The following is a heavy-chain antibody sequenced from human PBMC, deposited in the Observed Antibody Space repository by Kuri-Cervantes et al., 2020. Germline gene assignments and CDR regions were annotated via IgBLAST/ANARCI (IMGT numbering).Heavy chain of an antibody. CDR2: ISYDGSNK. CDR1: GFTFSSYA. D-gene: IGHD6-13*01. CDR3: ARGGAAGTGYWFDP. Sequence: GESLKISCAASGFTFSSYAMHWVRQAPGKGLEWLAVISYDGSNKYYADSVKGRFTISRENAKNSLYLQMNSLRAGDTAVYYCARGGAAGTGYWFDPWGQGTLVTVSS. J-gene: IGHJ5*02. V-gene: IGHV3-30*07.